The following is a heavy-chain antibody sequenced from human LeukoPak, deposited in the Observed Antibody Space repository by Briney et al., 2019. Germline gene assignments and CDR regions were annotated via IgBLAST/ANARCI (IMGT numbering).Heavy chain of an antibody. CDR2: IYHSGST. V-gene: IGHV4-38-2*01. D-gene: IGHD3-10*01. CDR1: DYSISSGYY. Sequence: PSETLSLTCAVSDYSISSGYYWGWIRQSPGKGLEWIGSIYHSGSTYYNPSLKSRVTILVDTSKNQFSLKLNFVTAADTAVYYCARGGWFGELFFDHWGQGILVTVSS. J-gene: IGHJ4*02. CDR3: ARGGWFGELFFDH.